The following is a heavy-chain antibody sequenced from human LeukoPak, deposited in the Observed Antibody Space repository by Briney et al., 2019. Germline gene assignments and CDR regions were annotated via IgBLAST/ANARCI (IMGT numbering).Heavy chain of an antibody. Sequence: SVKVSCKASGGTFSSYAISWVRQAPGQGLEWMGGINPIFGTANYAQKFQGRVTITADESTSTAYMELSSLRSEDTAVYCCATDGSALPSSSSNYYYYMDVWGKGTTVTVSS. D-gene: IGHD6-6*01. CDR2: INPIFGTA. CDR3: ATDGSALPSSSSNYYYYMDV. CDR1: GGTFSSYA. J-gene: IGHJ6*03. V-gene: IGHV1-69*13.